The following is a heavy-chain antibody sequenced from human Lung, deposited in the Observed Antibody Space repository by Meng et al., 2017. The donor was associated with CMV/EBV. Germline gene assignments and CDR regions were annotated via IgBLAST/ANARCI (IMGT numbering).Heavy chain of an antibody. J-gene: IGHJ3*02. V-gene: IGHV3-30*02. Sequence: GESXKISCAASGFGDYGMHWVRQAPGKGLEWVAFIRFDGSKYYLDSVKGRFTISRDSSKNTVYLQMDSLRAEDTAVYHCAKDGGLPGTIFFAFDMWGQGTMVTVSS. CDR1: GFGDYG. CDR3: AKDGGLPGTIFFAFDM. CDR2: IRFDGSK. D-gene: IGHD3-9*01.